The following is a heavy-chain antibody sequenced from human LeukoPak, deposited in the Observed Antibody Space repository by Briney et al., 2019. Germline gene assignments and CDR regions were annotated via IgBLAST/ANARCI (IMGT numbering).Heavy chain of an antibody. Sequence: KPSQTLSLTWTVSGGSISSGGYYWSWIRQHPGKGLEWIGYIYYSGSTYYNPSLKSRVTISVDTSKNQFSLKLSSVTAADTAVYYCARGGDWNDGGFDYWGQGTLVTVSS. D-gene: IGHD1-1*01. CDR2: IYYSGST. CDR3: ARGGDWNDGGFDY. CDR1: GGSISSGGYY. V-gene: IGHV4-31*02. J-gene: IGHJ4*02.